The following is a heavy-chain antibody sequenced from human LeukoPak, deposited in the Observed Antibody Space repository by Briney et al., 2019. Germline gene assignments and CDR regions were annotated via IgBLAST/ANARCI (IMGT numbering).Heavy chain of an antibody. CDR3: AKVAGYPQQWLDY. CDR1: GFTFSSYG. J-gene: IGHJ4*02. D-gene: IGHD6-19*01. V-gene: IGHV3-30*18. Sequence: GGSLRLSCAASGFTFSSYGMHWVHQAPGKGLEWVAVISYDGSNKYYADSVKGRFTISRDNSKNTLYLQMNSLRAEDTAVYYCAKVAGYPQQWLDYWGQGTLVTVSS. CDR2: ISYDGSNK.